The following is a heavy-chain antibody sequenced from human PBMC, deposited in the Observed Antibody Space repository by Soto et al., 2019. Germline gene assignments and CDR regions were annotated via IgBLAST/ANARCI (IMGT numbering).Heavy chain of an antibody. Sequence: GGSLRLSCAASGFTFSSYSMNWVRQAPGKGLEWVSCISSSSSYIYYADSVKGRFTISRDNAKNSVYLQMNSLRAEDTAVYYCARDIGATITGYYYYGMYVWGQGTTVTVSS. CDR2: ISSSSSYI. CDR1: GFTFSSYS. J-gene: IGHJ6*02. CDR3: ARDIGATITGYYYYGMYV. V-gene: IGHV3-21*01. D-gene: IGHD5-12*01.